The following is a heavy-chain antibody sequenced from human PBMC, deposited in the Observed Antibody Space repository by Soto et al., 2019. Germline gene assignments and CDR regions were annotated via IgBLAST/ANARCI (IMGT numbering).Heavy chain of an antibody. D-gene: IGHD6-6*01. CDR3: AKDRPQGLFDY. Sequence: LRLSCAASGFTFSSYGMHWVRQAPGKGLEWVAVISYDGSNKYYADSVKGRFTISRDNSKNTLYLQMNSLRAEDTAVYYCAKDRPQGLFDYWGQGTLVTVSS. J-gene: IGHJ4*02. V-gene: IGHV3-30*18. CDR1: GFTFSSYG. CDR2: ISYDGSNK.